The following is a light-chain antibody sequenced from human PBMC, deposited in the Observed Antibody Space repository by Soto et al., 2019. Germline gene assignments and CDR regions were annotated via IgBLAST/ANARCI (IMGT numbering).Light chain of an antibody. CDR1: QSVSSN. CDR2: GAT. CDR3: QHYSNWPPWT. V-gene: IGKV3-15*01. Sequence: IVMTQSPATLSVSPGDRVTLSCRASQSVSSNLAWYQQKPGQPPRLFIYGATSRATGVPARFSGSRSGTEFTLTISSLQSEDVAVYYCQHYSNWPPWTFGQGTKVDI. J-gene: IGKJ1*01.